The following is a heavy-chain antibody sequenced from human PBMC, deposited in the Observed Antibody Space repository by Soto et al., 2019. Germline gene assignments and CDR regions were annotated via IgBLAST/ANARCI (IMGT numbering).Heavy chain of an antibody. J-gene: IGHJ6*02. CDR2: IYSGGST. D-gene: IGHD6-6*01. CDR1: GFTVSSNY. Sequence: GGSLRLSCAASGFTVSSNYMSWVRQAPGKGLEWVSVIYSGGSTYYADSVKGRFTISSDNSKNTLYLQMNSLRAEDTAVYYCASAPVGSSPTYYYYYGMDVWGQGTTVTVS. V-gene: IGHV3-53*01. CDR3: ASAPVGSSPTYYYYYGMDV.